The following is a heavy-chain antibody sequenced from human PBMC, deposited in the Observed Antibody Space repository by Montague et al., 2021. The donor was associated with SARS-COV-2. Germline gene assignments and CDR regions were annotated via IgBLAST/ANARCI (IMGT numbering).Heavy chain of an antibody. CDR1: GDSISTSQHY. CDR2: IYYSGST. Sequence: SETLSLTCTVSGDSISTSQHYWVWIRQPPGKVLEWIGTIYYSGSTYYNPSLKSRVTISEDTSKNQFSLRLSSVTAADTAVYYCASLNIVARTDYYYGTDVWGRGTPVTVSS. D-gene: IGHD5-12*01. V-gene: IGHV4-39*01. CDR3: ASLNIVARTDYYYGTDV. J-gene: IGHJ6*02.